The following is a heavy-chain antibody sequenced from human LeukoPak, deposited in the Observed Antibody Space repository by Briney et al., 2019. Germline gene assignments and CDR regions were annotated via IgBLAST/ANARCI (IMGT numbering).Heavy chain of an antibody. J-gene: IGHJ6*03. CDR1: GGSISSGGYY. V-gene: IGHV4-30-2*01. Sequence: ASQTLSLTCTVSGGSISSGGYYWSWIRQPPGKGLEWIGYIYHSGSTYYNPSLKSRVTISVDRSKNQFSLKLSSVTAADTAVYYCARSVVPAAQYYYYYYMDVWGKGTTVTVSS. CDR2: IYHSGST. D-gene: IGHD2-2*01. CDR3: ARSVVPAAQYYYYYYMDV.